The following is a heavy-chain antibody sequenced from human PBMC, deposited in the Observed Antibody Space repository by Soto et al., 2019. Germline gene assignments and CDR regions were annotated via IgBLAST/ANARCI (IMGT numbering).Heavy chain of an antibody. CDR3: ARTGYSSSWYIIYPYYFDY. CDR1: GFTFSSYW. D-gene: IGHD6-13*01. CDR2: IKQDGSEK. Sequence: GVSLRLSCAASGFTFSSYWMSWVRQAPGKGLEWVANIKQDGSEKYYVDSVKGRFTISRDNAKNSLYLQMNSLRAEDTAVYYCARTGYSSSWYIIYPYYFDYRGQGTLVTVSS. J-gene: IGHJ4*02. V-gene: IGHV3-7*05.